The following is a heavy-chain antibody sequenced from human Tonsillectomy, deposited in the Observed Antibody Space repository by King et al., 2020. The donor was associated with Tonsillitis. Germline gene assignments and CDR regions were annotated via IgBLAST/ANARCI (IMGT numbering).Heavy chain of an antibody. CDR1: GKTFTSHG. J-gene: IGHJ3*02. V-gene: IGHV1-18*04. CDR3: ARDMHGSIPTFDAFNI. D-gene: IGHD2-2*01. Sequence: FQLVQSGAEVKKPGASVTVSCKASGKTFTSHGITWLRQAPGKGLEWMGWTSPTNGATIYAQRLQGRVTMTRDTSTSTAYMELRSLRSDDTAVYYCARDMHGSIPTFDAFNICGQGTMVTVSS. CDR2: TSPTNGAT.